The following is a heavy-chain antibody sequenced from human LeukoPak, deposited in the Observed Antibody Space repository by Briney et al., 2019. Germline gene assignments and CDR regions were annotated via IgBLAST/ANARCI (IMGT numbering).Heavy chain of an antibody. Sequence: GSLRLSCAASGFTVSSTYMSWVRQAPGKGLEWVSVIYSGGSTHYADSVKGRFTISRDNSKNTLYLQMNSLRAEDTAVYYCAKDNYYGSGSYDTDAFDIWGQGTMVTVSS. D-gene: IGHD3-10*01. J-gene: IGHJ3*02. CDR1: GFTVSSTY. CDR3: AKDNYYGSGSYDTDAFDI. V-gene: IGHV3-53*01. CDR2: IYSGGST.